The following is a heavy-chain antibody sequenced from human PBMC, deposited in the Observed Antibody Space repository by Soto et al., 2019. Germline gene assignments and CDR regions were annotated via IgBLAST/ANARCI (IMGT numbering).Heavy chain of an antibody. CDR3: AREAYGKLSAFDI. Sequence: ASVKVSCKASGYTFTSYAMHWVRQAPGQRLEWMGWINAGNGNTKYSQKFQGRVTITRDTSASTAYMELSSLRSEDTAVYYCAREAYGKLSAFDIWGQGTMVPVSS. J-gene: IGHJ3*02. V-gene: IGHV1-3*01. D-gene: IGHD4-17*01. CDR2: INAGNGNT. CDR1: GYTFTSYA.